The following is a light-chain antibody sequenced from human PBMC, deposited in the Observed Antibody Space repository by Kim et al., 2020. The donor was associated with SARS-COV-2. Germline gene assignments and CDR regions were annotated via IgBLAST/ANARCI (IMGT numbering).Light chain of an antibody. J-gene: IGKJ3*01. Sequence: AIQMTQSPSSLSASVGDRVTITCRASQGIGNDLGWYQQKPGKAPKLLIYGASSLQSGVPSSFSGSGSGTDFTLTISSLQPEDFATYYCLQDYIYPYTFGPGTKVDIK. CDR2: GAS. V-gene: IGKV1-6*01. CDR3: LQDYIYPYT. CDR1: QGIGND.